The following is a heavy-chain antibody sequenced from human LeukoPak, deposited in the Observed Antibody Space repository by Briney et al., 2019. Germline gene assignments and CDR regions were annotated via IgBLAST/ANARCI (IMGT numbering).Heavy chain of an antibody. CDR2: ISYDGSNK. J-gene: IGHJ4*02. CDR3: ARGSVAAAGTGNFDY. V-gene: IGHV3-30-3*01. CDR1: GFTFSSYA. D-gene: IGHD6-13*01. Sequence: QAGGSLRLSCAASGFTFSSYAMHWVRRAPGKGLEWVAVISYDGSNKYYADSVKGRFTISRDNSKNTLYLQMNSLRAEDTAVYYCARGSVAAAGTGNFDYWGQGTLVTVSS.